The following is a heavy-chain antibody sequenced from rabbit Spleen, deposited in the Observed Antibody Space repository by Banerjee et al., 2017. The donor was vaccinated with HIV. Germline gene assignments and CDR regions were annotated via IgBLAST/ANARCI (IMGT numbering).Heavy chain of an antibody. D-gene: IGHD8-1*01. CDR1: GFAFSTYY. CDR3: ARHAGYAGYGYSTLDL. CDR2: IDPVFGNT. J-gene: IGHJ6*01. Sequence: QLKESGGGLVQPGGSLTLSCKVSGFAFSTYYMTWVRQAPGKGLEWTGYIDPVFGNTYYASWVNGRFTISSDNAQNTVDLQMNSLTAADTATYFCARHAGYAGYGYSTLDLWGPGTLVTVS. V-gene: IGHV1S7*01.